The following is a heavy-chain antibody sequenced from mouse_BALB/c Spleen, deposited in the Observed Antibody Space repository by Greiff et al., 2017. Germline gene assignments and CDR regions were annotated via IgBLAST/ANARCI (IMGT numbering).Heavy chain of an antibody. J-gene: IGHJ2*01. D-gene: IGHD2-1*01. V-gene: IGHV1S135*01. CDR3: ARIGLLYGNSRYFDY. Sequence: VQLKESGPELVKPGASVKVSCKASGYSFTDYNMYWVKQSHGKSLEWIGYIDPYNGGTSYNQKFKGKATLTVDKSSSTAFMHLNSLTSEDSAVYYCARIGLLYGNSRYFDYWGQGTTLTVSS. CDR1: GYSFTDYN. CDR2: IDPYNGGT.